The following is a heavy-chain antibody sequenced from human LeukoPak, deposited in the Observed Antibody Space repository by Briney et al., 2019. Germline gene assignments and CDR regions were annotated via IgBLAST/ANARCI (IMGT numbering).Heavy chain of an antibody. J-gene: IGHJ4*02. D-gene: IGHD3-3*01. Sequence: PSETLSLTCTVSGGSISSGGYYWSWIRQPPGKGLEWIGYIYHSGSTYYNPSLKSRVTISVDRSKNQFSLKLSSVTAADPAVYYSARVSYDFWRGSTTYSFDYWGQGTLVTVSS. CDR2: IYHSGST. CDR1: GGSISSGGYY. CDR3: ARVSYDFWRGSTTYSFDY. V-gene: IGHV4-30-2*01.